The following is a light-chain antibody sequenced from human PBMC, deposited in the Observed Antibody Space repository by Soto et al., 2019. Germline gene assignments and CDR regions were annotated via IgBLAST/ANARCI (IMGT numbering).Light chain of an antibody. CDR1: QSISSW. CDR2: KAS. Sequence: DIQMTHSPSTLSASIEDRVTITFRASQSISSWLAWYQQRPGKAPKLMIYKASTLETGVPSRFSGSRSGTEFTLTISSLQPDDFATYYCQQYDSYSRTFGQGTKVDIK. J-gene: IGKJ1*01. CDR3: QQYDSYSRT. V-gene: IGKV1-5*03.